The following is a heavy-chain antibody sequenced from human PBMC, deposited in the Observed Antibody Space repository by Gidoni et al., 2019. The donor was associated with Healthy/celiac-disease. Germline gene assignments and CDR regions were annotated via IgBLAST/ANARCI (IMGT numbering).Heavy chain of an antibody. CDR3: AKNDDFWSGYYNWFDP. CDR2: ISGSGGST. J-gene: IGHJ5*02. CDR1: GFTFSSYA. Sequence: EVQLVESGGGLVQPGGSLRLSCAASGFTFSSYAMSWVRQAPGKGLEWVSAISGSGGSTYYADSVKGRFTISRDNSKNTLYLQMNSLRAEDTAVYYCAKNDDFWSGYYNWFDPWGQGTLVTVSS. V-gene: IGHV3-23*04. D-gene: IGHD3-3*01.